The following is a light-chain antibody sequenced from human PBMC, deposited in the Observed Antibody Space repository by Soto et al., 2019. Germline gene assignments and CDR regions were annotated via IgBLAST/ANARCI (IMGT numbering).Light chain of an antibody. CDR2: DVS. J-gene: IGLJ1*01. V-gene: IGLV2-14*01. CDR1: SSDVGGYNY. CDR3: SSYTSSSTHYV. Sequence: QSVLTQPASVSGSPGQSITISCTGTSSDVGGYNYVSWYQQHPGKAPKLMFYDVSNRPSGVSNRFSGSKSGNTASLTISGLQAEDEADYYCSSYTSSSTHYVFGTGTQLTVL.